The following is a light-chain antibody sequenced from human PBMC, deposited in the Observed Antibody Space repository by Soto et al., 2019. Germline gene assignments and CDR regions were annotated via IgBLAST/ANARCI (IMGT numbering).Light chain of an antibody. CDR2: VAS. Sequence: DIQMTQSPSSLSASVGDSVTITCRASQTVNIYVSWYQQKPGQPPKLLINVASTLQGGVPSRFSGSGSGTEFTLAISSLQPEDSATYYCQQSFTTPQTFGGGTRVEFK. V-gene: IGKV1-39*01. CDR3: QQSFTTPQT. CDR1: QTVNIY. J-gene: IGKJ4*01.